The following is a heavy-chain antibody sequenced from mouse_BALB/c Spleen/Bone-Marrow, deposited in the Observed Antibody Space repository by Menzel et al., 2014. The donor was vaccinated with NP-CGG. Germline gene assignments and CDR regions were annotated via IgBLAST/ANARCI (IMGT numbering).Heavy chain of an antibody. J-gene: IGHJ3*01. CDR1: GFTFSSYG. CDR2: INNGGTYT. D-gene: IGHD4-1*02. V-gene: IGHV5-6*01. CDR3: ALNWDSAY. Sequence: EVQLVESGGDSVKPGGSLKLSCAASGFTFSSYGMSWVRQTPDKRLEWVATINNGGTYTYYPDSVKGRFTISRDNAKNTLYLQMSSLKSEDTAMYYCALNWDSAYWGQGTLVTVSA.